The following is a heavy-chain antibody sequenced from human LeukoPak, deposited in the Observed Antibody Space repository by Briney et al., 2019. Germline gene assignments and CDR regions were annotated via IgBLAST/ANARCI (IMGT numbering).Heavy chain of an antibody. Sequence: ASVKVSCKASGYTFTGYYMHWVRQAPGQGLEWMGWINPNSGGTNYAQKFQGRVTMTRDTSKNQFSLKLSSVTAADTAVYYCARDPHNRIWTKPDAFDIWGQGTMVTVSS. CDR2: INPNSGGT. D-gene: IGHD2-21*01. V-gene: IGHV1-2*02. J-gene: IGHJ3*02. CDR1: GYTFTGYY. CDR3: ARDPHNRIWTKPDAFDI.